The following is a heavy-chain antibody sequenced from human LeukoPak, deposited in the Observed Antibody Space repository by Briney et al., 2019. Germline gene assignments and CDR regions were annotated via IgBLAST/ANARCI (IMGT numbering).Heavy chain of an antibody. CDR2: IYYSGRT. V-gene: IGHV4-39*07. Sequence: SETLSLTCTVSGGSISSSSYYWGWIRQPPGKGLEWIVSIYYSGRTYYHQSLKSRVTISVDTSKNHFSLKLSSVTAADTSVYYCARHPLSGMHVWGQGTRVTVSS. CDR3: ARHPLSGMHV. J-gene: IGHJ6*02. CDR1: GGSISSSSYY.